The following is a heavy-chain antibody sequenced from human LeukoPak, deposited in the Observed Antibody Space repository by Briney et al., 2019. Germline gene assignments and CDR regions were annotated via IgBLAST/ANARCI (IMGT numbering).Heavy chain of an antibody. CDR1: GFTFSSYA. CDR2: ISYDGSNK. CDR3: ARDSEDIVVVPAAIRGYSLDY. V-gene: IGHV3-30*04. Sequence: PGRSLRLSCAASGFTFSSYAMHWVRQAPGKGLEWVAVISYDGSNKYYADSVKGRFTISRGNSKNTLYLQMNSLRAEDTAVYYCARDSEDIVVVPAAIRGYSLDYWGQGTLVTVSS. J-gene: IGHJ4*02. D-gene: IGHD2-2*01.